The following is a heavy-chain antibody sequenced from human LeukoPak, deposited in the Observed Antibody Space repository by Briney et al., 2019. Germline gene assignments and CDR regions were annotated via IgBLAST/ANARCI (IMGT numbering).Heavy chain of an antibody. D-gene: IGHD3-10*01. Sequence: GGSLRLSCAASGFIFGDYAMNWVRQAPGKGLEWVAGITGAGGITYYADSVKGRFTTSRQNSKNTLSLQMNSLRAEDTALYYCARRSPYYYMDVWGKGTTVTVSS. CDR3: ARRSPYYYMDV. V-gene: IGHV3-23*01. J-gene: IGHJ6*03. CDR2: ITGAGGIT. CDR1: GFIFGDYA.